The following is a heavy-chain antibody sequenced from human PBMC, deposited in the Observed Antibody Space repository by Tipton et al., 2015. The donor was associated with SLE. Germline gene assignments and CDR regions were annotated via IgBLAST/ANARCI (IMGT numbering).Heavy chain of an antibody. V-gene: IGHV4-4*07. D-gene: IGHD6-25*01. J-gene: IGHJ2*01. CDR1: GGSIRGYY. Sequence: TLSLTCSVSGGSIRGYYWSWIRQPAGKELQWIGRIDTSGYTNYNPSLRSRVTMSVDTSKNQFSLKLTSVTAADTAVYYCARLGAPFSSALFGSYWYFDLWGRGTLLSVSS. CDR3: ARLGAPFSSALFGSYWYFDL. CDR2: IDTSGYT.